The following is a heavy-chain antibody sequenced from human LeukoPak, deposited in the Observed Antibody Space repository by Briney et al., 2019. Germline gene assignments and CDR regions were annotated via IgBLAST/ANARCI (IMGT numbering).Heavy chain of an antibody. CDR2: IYTSGST. CDR3: ARLGYDLWFDP. V-gene: IGHV4-4*09. CDR1: GGSIISYY. D-gene: IGHD5-12*01. J-gene: IGHJ5*02. Sequence: SETLCLTCTVSGGSIISYYWSWIRQPPGKGLEWIGYIYTSGSTNYNPSLKSRVTISVDTSKNQFSLKLSSVTAADTAVYYCARLGYDLWFDPWGQGTLVTVSS.